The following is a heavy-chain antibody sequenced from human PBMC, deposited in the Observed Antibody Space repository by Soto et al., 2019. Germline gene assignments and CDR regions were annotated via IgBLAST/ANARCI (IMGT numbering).Heavy chain of an antibody. J-gene: IGHJ4*02. CDR1: GFTFSSYG. V-gene: IGHV3-30*03. Sequence: GGSLRLSCAASGFTFSSYGMHWVRQAPGKGLEWVAVISYDGSNKYYADSVKGRFTISRDNSKNTLYLQMNSLRAEDTAVYYCAILGNTMTFDYWGQGTLVTVSS. D-gene: IGHD3-3*01. CDR3: AILGNTMTFDY. CDR2: ISYDGSNK.